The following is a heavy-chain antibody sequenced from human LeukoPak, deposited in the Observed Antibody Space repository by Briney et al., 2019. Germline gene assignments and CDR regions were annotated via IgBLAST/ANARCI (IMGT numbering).Heavy chain of an antibody. CDR1: GHTFTSNF. V-gene: IGHV1-46*03. Sequence: ASVKVSCKASGHTFTSNFVHWVRQAPGQGLEWMAVLNPSDGDTTYAQKFQGRITMTRDTSTGTVYMELSSLRSEDTAVYYRAGETDAFDYWGRGTLVTVSS. CDR2: LNPSDGDT. CDR3: AGETDAFDY. J-gene: IGHJ4*02.